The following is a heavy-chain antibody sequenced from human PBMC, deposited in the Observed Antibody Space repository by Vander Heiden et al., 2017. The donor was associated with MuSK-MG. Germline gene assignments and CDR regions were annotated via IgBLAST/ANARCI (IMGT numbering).Heavy chain of an antibody. CDR2: IRYDGSNK. J-gene: IGHJ3*02. V-gene: IGHV3-30*02. CDR1: GFTFSSYG. Sequence: QVPLVESGGGVVQPGGSLRLCCAASGFTFSSYGMHWVRQAPGKGLEWVAFIRYDGSNKYYADSVKGRFTISRDNSKNTLYLQMNSLRAEETAVYYCAKDSGGSWNDGSRGAFDIWGQGTMVTVSS. CDR3: AKDSGGSWNDGSRGAFDI. D-gene: IGHD1-1*01.